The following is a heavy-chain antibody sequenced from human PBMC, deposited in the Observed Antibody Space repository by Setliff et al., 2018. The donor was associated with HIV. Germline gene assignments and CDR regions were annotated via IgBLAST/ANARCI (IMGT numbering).Heavy chain of an antibody. Sequence: PSETLSLTCTVSGGSISPYYWSWIRQPPGKGLEWIAWISDSGTTNYNPSLKSRVTLSVDTSKNQFSLSLTSVTGADTAAYYCARGGVSSKYLDPWGQGTLVTVSS. CDR3: ARGGVSSKYLDP. J-gene: IGHJ5*02. CDR2: ISDSGTT. CDR1: GGSISPYY. D-gene: IGHD2-2*01. V-gene: IGHV4-59*01.